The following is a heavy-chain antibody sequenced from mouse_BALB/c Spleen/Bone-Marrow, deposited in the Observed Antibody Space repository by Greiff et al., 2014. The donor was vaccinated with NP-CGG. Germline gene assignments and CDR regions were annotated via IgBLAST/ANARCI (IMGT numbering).Heavy chain of an antibody. J-gene: IGHJ2*01. CDR1: GYTFTSYY. CDR2: IYPGDGRT. V-gene: IGHV1S56*01. Sequence: VQLQQSGPELVKPGASVKMSCKASGYTFTSYYIHWVKQRPGQGLEWIGWIYPGDGRTKYNEKFKGKTTLTADKSSSTAYMLLSSLTSEDSAIYFCARGELPYYFDYWGQGTTLTVSS. CDR3: ARGELPYYFDY.